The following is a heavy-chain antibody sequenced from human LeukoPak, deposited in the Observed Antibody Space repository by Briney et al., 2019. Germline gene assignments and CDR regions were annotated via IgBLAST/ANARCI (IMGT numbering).Heavy chain of an antibody. J-gene: IGHJ4*02. CDR3: ARDFLRGGSYWDY. CDR2: IKSKTDGGTT. D-gene: IGHD1-26*01. V-gene: IGHV3-15*01. CDR1: GFTFSNAW. Sequence: GGSLRLSCAASGFTFSNAWMSWVRQAPGKGLEWVGRIKSKTDGGTTDYAAPVKGRFTISRDDSKNTLYLQMNSLKTEDTAVYYCARDFLRGGSYWDYWGQGTLVTVSS.